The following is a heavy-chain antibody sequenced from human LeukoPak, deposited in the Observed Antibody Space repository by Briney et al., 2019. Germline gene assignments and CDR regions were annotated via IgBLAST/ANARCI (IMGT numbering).Heavy chain of an antibody. J-gene: IGHJ6*03. Sequence: GGSLRLSCTASGFTFGDYAMSWVRQAPGKGVEWVGFIRSKAYGGTTEYAACVKCRFHISRDESKIIANLQMNSLNTEDTAVYYCTRKSDGYNDYYYYYMDVWGKGTTVTISS. CDR2: IRSKAYGGTT. CDR1: GFTFGDYA. V-gene: IGHV3-49*04. CDR3: TRKSDGYNDYYYYYMDV. D-gene: IGHD5-24*01.